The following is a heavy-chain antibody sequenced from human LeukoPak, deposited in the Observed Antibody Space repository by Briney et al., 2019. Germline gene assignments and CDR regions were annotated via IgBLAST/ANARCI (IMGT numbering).Heavy chain of an antibody. D-gene: IGHD6-13*01. J-gene: IGHJ4*02. CDR1: GFTFSSYG. CDR2: IRYDGGNK. V-gene: IGHV3-30*02. Sequence: GGSLRLSCAASGFTFSSYGMHWVRQAPGKGLEWVTFIRYDGGNKYYADSVKGRFTISRDNAKNSLYLQMNSLRAEDTAVYYCARHQQLAYYFDYWGQGTLVTVSS. CDR3: ARHQQLAYYFDY.